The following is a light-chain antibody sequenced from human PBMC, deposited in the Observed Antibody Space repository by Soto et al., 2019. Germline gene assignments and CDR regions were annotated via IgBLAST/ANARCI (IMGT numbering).Light chain of an antibody. CDR3: QQYNNWPPRYT. CDR1: QSVSSN. V-gene: IGKV3-15*01. CDR2: GAS. Sequence: EIVMTQSPATLSVSPGERATLSCRASQSVSSNLAWYQQKPGQAPRLLIYGASTRATGIPARFSGSGSGTEFTLTIRSLQSEDFAVYYCQQYNNWPPRYTFGQRTKLEIK. J-gene: IGKJ2*01.